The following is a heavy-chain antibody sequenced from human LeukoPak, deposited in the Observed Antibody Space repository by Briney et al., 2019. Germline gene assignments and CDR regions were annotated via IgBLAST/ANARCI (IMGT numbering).Heavy chain of an antibody. CDR3: AKDHDYGDYGWYFDL. D-gene: IGHD4-17*01. J-gene: IGHJ2*01. V-gene: IGHV3-30*18. CDR1: GFTFSSYG. Sequence: GRSLRLSCAASGFTFSSYGMHWVRQAPGKGLEWVAVISYDGSNKYYADSVEGRFTISRDNSKNTLYLQMNSLRAEDTAVYYCAKDHDYGDYGWYFDLWGRGTLVTVSS. CDR2: ISYDGSNK.